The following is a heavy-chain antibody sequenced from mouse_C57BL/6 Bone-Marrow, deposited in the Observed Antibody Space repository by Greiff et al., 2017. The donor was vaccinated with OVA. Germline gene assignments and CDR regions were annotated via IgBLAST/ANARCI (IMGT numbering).Heavy chain of an antibody. CDR1: GYTFTSYW. V-gene: IGHV1-69*01. CDR2: IDPSDSYT. Sequence: VQLQQPGAELVKPGASVKLSCKASGYTFTSYWMHWVKQRPGQGLEWIGEIDPSDSYTNYNQKFKGKSTLTVDKSSSTAYMQLSSLTSEDSAVYYWARRSYSNFDWFAYWGQGTLVTVSA. D-gene: IGHD2-5*01. CDR3: ARRSYSNFDWFAY. J-gene: IGHJ3*01.